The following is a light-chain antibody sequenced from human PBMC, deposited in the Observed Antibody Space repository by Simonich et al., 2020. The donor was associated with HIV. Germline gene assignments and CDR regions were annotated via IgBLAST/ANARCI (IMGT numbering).Light chain of an antibody. Sequence: QSVLPQPPSASGTPGQRVTISCSGSSSNIGRNYVYWYPQLPGTAPKLLIYRNNRRPSGVPYRFSGSKSGTSASLAISGLRSEDEAEYYCAAWDDSLSGWVFGGGTKLTVL. CDR3: AAWDDSLSGWV. CDR1: SSNIGRNY. CDR2: RNN. J-gene: IGLJ3*02. V-gene: IGLV1-47*01.